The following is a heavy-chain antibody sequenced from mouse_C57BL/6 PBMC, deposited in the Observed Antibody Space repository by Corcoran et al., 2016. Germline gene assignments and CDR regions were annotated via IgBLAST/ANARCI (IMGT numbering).Heavy chain of an antibody. V-gene: IGHV1-26*01. CDR2: INPNNGGT. J-gene: IGHJ2*01. CDR1: GYTFTDYY. CDR3: ARKDGYYDYFDY. D-gene: IGHD2-3*01. Sequence: EVQLQQSGPELVKPGASVKISCKASGYTFTDYYMNWVKQSNGKSLEWIGDINPNNGGTSYNQKFKGKATLTVDKSSSTAYMELRSLTSEDSAVYYCARKDGYYDYFDYWGQGTTLTVSS.